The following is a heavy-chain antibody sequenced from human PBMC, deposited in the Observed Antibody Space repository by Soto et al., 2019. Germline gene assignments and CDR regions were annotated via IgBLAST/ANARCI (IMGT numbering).Heavy chain of an antibody. J-gene: IGHJ5*02. V-gene: IGHV1-69*13. CDR1: GGTFNSYA. CDR2: IIPIFGTA. D-gene: IGHD3-3*01. Sequence: SVKVSCKASGGTFNSYAISCVRQAPGQGLEWMGGIIPIFGTANYAQNFHGRVTITADESTSTAYMGLSSLRSEDTAVYYCAGAGPYYDFWSGSNWFDPWGQGTLVTSPQ. CDR3: AGAGPYYDFWSGSNWFDP.